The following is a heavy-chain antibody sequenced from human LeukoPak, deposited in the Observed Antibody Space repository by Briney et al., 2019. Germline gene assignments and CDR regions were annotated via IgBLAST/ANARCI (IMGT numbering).Heavy chain of an antibody. J-gene: IGHJ4*02. CDR3: ASSRVVVAAPGY. CDR1: GGSISNYY. CDR2: IYYSGST. V-gene: IGHV4-59*08. D-gene: IGHD2-15*01. Sequence: IPSETLSLTCTVSGGSISNYYWSWIRQPPGKGLEWIGYIYYSGSTNYNPSLRSRVTISVDTSKNQFSLKLSSVTAADTAVYYCASSRVVVAAPGYWGQGTLVTVSS.